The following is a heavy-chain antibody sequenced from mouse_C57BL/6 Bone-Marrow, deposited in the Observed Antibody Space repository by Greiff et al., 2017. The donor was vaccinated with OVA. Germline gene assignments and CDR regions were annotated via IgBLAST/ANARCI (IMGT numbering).Heavy chain of an antibody. CDR1: GFNIKNTY. CDR2: IDPANGNT. V-gene: IGHV14-3*01. D-gene: IGHD1-1*01. CDR3: ASCYGSSYGRYAMDY. Sequence: VQLQQSVAELVRPGASVKLSCTASGFNIKNTYMHWVKQRPEQGLEWIGRIDPANGNTKYAPKFQGKATITADTSSNTAYLQLSSLTSEDTAIYYCASCYGSSYGRYAMDYWGQGTSVTVSS. J-gene: IGHJ4*01.